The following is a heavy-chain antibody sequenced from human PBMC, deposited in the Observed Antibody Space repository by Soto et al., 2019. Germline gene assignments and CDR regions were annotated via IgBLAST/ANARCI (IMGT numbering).Heavy chain of an antibody. CDR3: VKEKSVMYSGYDAFDV. CDR1: GFAFSSYE. J-gene: IGHJ3*01. V-gene: IGHV3-48*03. CDR2: MTSTGSTI. D-gene: IGHD5-12*01. Sequence: LRLSCAASGFAFSSYEMDWVRQAPGEGLEWIAYMTSTGSTIYYADSVKGRFTISRDNAKNSLYLDMNSLRAEDTAVYYCVKEKSVMYSGYDAFDVWGQGTKVTVSS.